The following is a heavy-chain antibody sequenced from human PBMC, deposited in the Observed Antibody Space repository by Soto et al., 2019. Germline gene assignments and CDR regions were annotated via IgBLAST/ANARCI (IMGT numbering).Heavy chain of an antibody. Sequence: ASVKVSCKASGYTFTSYDINWVRQATGQGLEWMGWMNPNSGNTGYAQKFQGRVTMTRNTSISTAYMELSSLRSEDTAVYYCARASDDFWGGYYGMDVWGQGTTVTVSS. D-gene: IGHD3-3*01. CDR1: GYTFTSYD. V-gene: IGHV1-8*01. J-gene: IGHJ6*02. CDR3: ARASDDFWGGYYGMDV. CDR2: MNPNSGNT.